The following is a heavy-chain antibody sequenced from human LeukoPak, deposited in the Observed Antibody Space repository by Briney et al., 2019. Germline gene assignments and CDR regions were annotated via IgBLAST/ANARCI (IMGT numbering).Heavy chain of an antibody. CDR2: INHSGST. CDR1: GGSFSGYY. J-gene: IGHJ4*02. D-gene: IGHD4-17*01. Sequence: ASETLSLTCAVYGGSFSGYYWSWIRQPPGKGLEWIGEINHSGSTNYNPSPKSRVTISVDTSKNQFSLKLSSVTAADTAVYYCARFESHYGDYDDYWGQGTLVTVSS. CDR3: ARFESHYGDYDDY. V-gene: IGHV4-34*01.